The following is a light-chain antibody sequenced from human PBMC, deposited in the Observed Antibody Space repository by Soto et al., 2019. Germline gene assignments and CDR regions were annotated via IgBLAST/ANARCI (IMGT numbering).Light chain of an antibody. CDR3: SSYTSSNTVL. CDR1: SSDVGGYNY. V-gene: IGLV2-14*01. CDR2: EVS. Sequence: QSVLTQPASVSGSPGQSITISCTGTSSDVGGYNYVSWYQQYPGKAPKLMIYEVSNRPSGVSNRFSGSKSGNTASLTIAGLQAEDEAAYYCSSYTSSNTVLFGGGTKVTVL. J-gene: IGLJ2*01.